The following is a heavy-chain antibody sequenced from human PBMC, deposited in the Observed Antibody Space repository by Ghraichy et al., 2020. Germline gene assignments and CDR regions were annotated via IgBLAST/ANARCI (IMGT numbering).Heavy chain of an antibody. J-gene: IGHJ4*02. CDR2: IIQSNSKT. V-gene: IGHV3-23*01. Sequence: GESLNISCLASGFTFRNYAMSWVRQAPGKGLEWISGIIQSNSKTYYADSVRGRFMVSRDNSQNTLFLQMSSLRVEDTAIYYCAKDRTSGDGRWDSDYWGRGTLVSVSS. D-gene: IGHD1-26*01. CDR1: GFTFRNYA. CDR3: AKDRTSGDGRWDSDY.